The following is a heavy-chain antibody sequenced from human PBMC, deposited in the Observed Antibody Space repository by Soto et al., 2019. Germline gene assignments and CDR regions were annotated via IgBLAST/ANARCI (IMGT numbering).Heavy chain of an antibody. J-gene: IGHJ6*02. CDR2: IYPSDSDI. Sequence: GESLKISCKGSGYSFTYYWIAWVRQIPGKGLEWMGIIYPSDSDIRYSPSFQGQVTISADKSISTAYLQWTSLKTSDTAMYYCARVPSVVTPGNDYFGLDVWGQGTTVTVSS. CDR1: GYSFTYYW. D-gene: IGHD3-16*01. V-gene: IGHV5-51*01. CDR3: ARVPSVVTPGNDYFGLDV.